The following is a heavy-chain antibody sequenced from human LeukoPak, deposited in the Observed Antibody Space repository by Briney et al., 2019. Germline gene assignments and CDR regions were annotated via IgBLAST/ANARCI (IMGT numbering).Heavy chain of an antibody. J-gene: IGHJ4*02. CDR2: INSSSNYI. CDR1: GVTFSSYT. CDR3: ARDAPLPDF. D-gene: IGHD1-26*01. V-gene: IGHV3-21*01. Sequence: GGSLRLSCAASGVTFSSYTMNWVRQAPGKGLEWVSSINSSSNYIYYADSVKGRFTISRDNAKNSLYLQMNSLRAEDTAVYYCARDAPLPDFWGQGTLVTVSS.